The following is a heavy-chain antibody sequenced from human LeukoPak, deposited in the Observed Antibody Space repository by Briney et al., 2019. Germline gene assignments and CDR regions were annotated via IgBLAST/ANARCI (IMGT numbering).Heavy chain of an antibody. V-gene: IGHV4-30-4*08. CDR3: ARTGRGYYDFWSGYPRAAFDI. Sequence: SETLSLTCTVSGGSISSGDYYWSWIRQPPGKGLEWIGYIYYSGSTYCNPSLKSRVTISVDTSKNQFSLKLSSVTAADTAVYYCARTGRGYYDFWSGYPRAAFDIWGQGTMVTVSS. CDR2: IYYSGST. D-gene: IGHD3-3*01. J-gene: IGHJ3*02. CDR1: GGSISSGDYY.